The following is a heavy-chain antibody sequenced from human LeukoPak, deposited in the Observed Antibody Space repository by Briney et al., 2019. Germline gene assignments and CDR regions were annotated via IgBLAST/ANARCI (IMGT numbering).Heavy chain of an antibody. D-gene: IGHD3-10*01. CDR3: AKVGPTIWFGELHVYDWFDP. J-gene: IGHJ5*02. Sequence: GGSLRLSCAASGFTFSSYGMHWVRQAPGKGLEWVAVISYDGSNKYYADSVKGRFTISRDNSKNTLYLQMNSLRAEDTAVYYCAKVGPTIWFGELHVYDWFDPWGQGTLVTVSS. V-gene: IGHV3-30*18. CDR1: GFTFSSYG. CDR2: ISYDGSNK.